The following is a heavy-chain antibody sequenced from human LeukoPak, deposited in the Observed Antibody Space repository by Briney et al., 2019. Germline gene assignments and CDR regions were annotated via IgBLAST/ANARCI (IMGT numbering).Heavy chain of an antibody. Sequence: KASETLSLTCTVSGGSISSSSAYWGWIRQPPGKGLEWIGSIYYSKNTYYNPSLKSRVTISADTSMNQFSLTLGSVSATDTAVYYCVSPRGFSYGYFDYWGQGTLVTVSS. J-gene: IGHJ4*02. CDR1: GGSISSSSAY. D-gene: IGHD5-18*01. CDR3: VSPRGFSYGYFDY. CDR2: IYYSKNT. V-gene: IGHV4-39*01.